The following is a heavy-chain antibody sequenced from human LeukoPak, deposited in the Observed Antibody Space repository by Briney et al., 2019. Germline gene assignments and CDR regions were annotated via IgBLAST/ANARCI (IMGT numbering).Heavy chain of an antibody. D-gene: IGHD3-9*01. V-gene: IGHV4-30-4*08. CDR2: IYYSGST. CDR3: ARRRYYDILTGYYKGAFDI. CDR1: AGSISSGDYY. Sequence: SQTLSLTCTVSAGSISSGDYYWSWIRQPPGKGLEWIGYIYYSGSTYYNPSLKSRVTISVDTSKNQFSLKLSSVTAADTAVYYCARRRYYDILTGYYKGAFDIWGQGTMVTVSS. J-gene: IGHJ3*02.